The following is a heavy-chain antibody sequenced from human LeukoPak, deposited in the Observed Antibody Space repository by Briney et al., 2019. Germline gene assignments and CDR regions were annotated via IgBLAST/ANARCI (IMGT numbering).Heavy chain of an antibody. D-gene: IGHD6-19*01. J-gene: IGHJ3*02. Sequence: GGSLRLSCAASGLRFSRHDMHWVRQVTGKGLEWVSAIGTLADTFYSDSAKGRFTISRENAKNSLYLQMNSLRAGDTAVYYCATGRSSGWSYAFDIWGRGTMVTVSS. CDR2: IGTLADT. CDR1: GLRFSRHD. V-gene: IGHV3-13*01. CDR3: ATGRSSGWSYAFDI.